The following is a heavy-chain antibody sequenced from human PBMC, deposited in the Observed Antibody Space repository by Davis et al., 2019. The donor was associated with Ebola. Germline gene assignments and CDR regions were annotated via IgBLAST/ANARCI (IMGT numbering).Heavy chain of an antibody. D-gene: IGHD1-26*01. V-gene: IGHV1-46*01. CDR1: GYTFTNYY. Sequence: AASVKVSCKASGYTFTNYYMHWVRQAPGQGLEWMGMINPNDGRTIYAQKFQGRVTVTRDTSTTTVYMDLSSLRAEDTAVYYCAKSLVGATTAWGQGTMVTVSS. CDR3: AKSLVGATTA. CDR2: INPNDGRT. J-gene: IGHJ3*01.